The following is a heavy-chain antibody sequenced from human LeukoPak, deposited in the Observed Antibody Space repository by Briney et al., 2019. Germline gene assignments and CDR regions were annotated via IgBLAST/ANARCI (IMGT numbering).Heavy chain of an antibody. Sequence: ASVKVSCKASGYTFTSYDINWVRQAPGQGLEWMGWVNPNSGDTHYAQRFQGRVSMTRDTSINTAYMELNRLRSDDTAVYYCARGPEYLYYMDVWGKGTTVTVSS. CDR3: ARGPEYLYYMDV. CDR1: GYTFTSYD. CDR2: VNPNSGDT. J-gene: IGHJ6*03. D-gene: IGHD1-14*01. V-gene: IGHV1-2*02.